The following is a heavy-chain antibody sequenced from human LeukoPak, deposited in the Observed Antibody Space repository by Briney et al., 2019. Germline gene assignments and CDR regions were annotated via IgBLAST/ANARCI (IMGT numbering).Heavy chain of an antibody. D-gene: IGHD6-6*01. J-gene: IGHJ4*02. CDR2: INHSGST. Sequence: PSETLSLTCAVYGGSFSGYYWSWIRQPPGKGLEWIGEINHSGSTNYNPSLKSRVTISVDTSKNQFSLKLSSVTAADTAAYYCARGRIAAWKYFDYWGQGTLVTVSS. CDR3: ARGRIAAWKYFDY. V-gene: IGHV4-34*01. CDR1: GGSFSGYY.